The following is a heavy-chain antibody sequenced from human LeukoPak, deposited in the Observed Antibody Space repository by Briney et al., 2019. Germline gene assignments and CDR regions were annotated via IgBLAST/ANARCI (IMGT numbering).Heavy chain of an antibody. J-gene: IGHJ4*02. CDR3: ARGRPAGYRSGGSCYVDY. V-gene: IGHV3-30-3*01. Sequence: GGSLRLSCAASGFTFSSYAMHWVRQAPGKGLEWVTVISYDGSNKYYADSVKGRFTISRDNSKNTLYLQMNSLRTEDTAVYYCARGRPAGYRSGGSCYVDYWGQGTLVTVSS. CDR2: ISYDGSNK. D-gene: IGHD2-15*01. CDR1: GFTFSSYA.